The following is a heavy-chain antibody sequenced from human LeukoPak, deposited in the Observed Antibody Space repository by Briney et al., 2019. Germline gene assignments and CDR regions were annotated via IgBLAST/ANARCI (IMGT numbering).Heavy chain of an antibody. CDR1: GFTFSSYW. CDR3: AKSGSSVFWS. D-gene: IGHD3-3*02. CDR2: IKQDGSEK. Sequence: GGSLRLSCAASGFTFSSYWMSWVRQAPGKGLEWVANIKQDGSEKYYVDSVKGRFTVSRDNVKNSLFLQMNSLRVDDTAVYYCAKSGSSVFWSWGQGTLVTVSS. J-gene: IGHJ5*02. V-gene: IGHV3-7*03.